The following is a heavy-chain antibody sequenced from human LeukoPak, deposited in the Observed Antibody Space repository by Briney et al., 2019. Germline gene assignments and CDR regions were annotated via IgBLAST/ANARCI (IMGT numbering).Heavy chain of an antibody. CDR2: LSDAGVRI. Sequence: GGSLRLSCIASGFTFRNYGMSWVRQAPGKGLEWVSGLSDAGVRIFYSDSVKGRFTISRDNSKNTLYLQMDSLRAEDTAVCYCANTHCDSSPIVWNFWGQGTLVTVSS. CDR3: ANTHCDSSPIVWNF. D-gene: IGHD6-6*01. V-gene: IGHV3-23*01. CDR1: GFTFRNYG. J-gene: IGHJ4*02.